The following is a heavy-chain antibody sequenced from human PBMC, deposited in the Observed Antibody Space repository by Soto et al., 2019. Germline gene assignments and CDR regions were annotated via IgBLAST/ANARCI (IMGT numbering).Heavy chain of an antibody. CDR1: GFTLSSYF. J-gene: IGHJ5*02. CDR3: AKDLEKWLVQLGGLDT. V-gene: IGHV3-23*01. CDR2: ISNSGGST. D-gene: IGHD1-1*01. Sequence: EVQLLESGGGMVQPGGSLRLSCVASGFTLSSYFMTWVRQAPGKGLEWVSAISNSGGSTYYADSVKGRFTISRDNSHNTLYLQMNSLRAEDTARYYCAKDLEKWLVQLGGLDTWGQGAQVTVSS.